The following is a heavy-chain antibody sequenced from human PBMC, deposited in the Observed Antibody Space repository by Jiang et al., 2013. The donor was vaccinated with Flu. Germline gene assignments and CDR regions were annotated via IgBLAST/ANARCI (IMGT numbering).Heavy chain of an antibody. Sequence: GYSFTSYWISWVRQMPGKGLEWMGKIDPSDSYTNYSPSFQGHVTISADNSISTAYLQWSSLKASDTAIYYCARHPGSGWFDPWGQGTLVTVSS. D-gene: IGHD6-19*01. V-gene: IGHV5-10-1*01. J-gene: IGHJ5*02. CDR2: IDPSDSYT. CDR1: GYSFTSYW. CDR3: ARHPGSGWFDP.